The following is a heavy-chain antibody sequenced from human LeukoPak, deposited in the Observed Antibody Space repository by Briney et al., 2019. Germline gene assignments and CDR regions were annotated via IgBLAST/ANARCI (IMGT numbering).Heavy chain of an antibody. J-gene: IGHJ4*02. Sequence: PSQTLSLTCTVSGGSISSGGYYWSWIRQHPGKGLEWIGYIYYSGSTYYNPSLKSRVTISVDTSKNQFSLKLSSVTAADTAVYYCARVFTGGRAFVQEQVASLRSKYFGYRGQGTLVTVSS. CDR2: IYYSGST. D-gene: IGHD3-3*02. CDR1: GGSISSGGYY. CDR3: ARVFTGGRAFVQEQVASLRSKYFGY. V-gene: IGHV4-31*03.